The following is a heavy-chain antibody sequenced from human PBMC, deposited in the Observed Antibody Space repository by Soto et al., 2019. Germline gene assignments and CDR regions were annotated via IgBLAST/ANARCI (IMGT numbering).Heavy chain of an antibody. CDR1: GGTFSSYA. V-gene: IGHV1-69*13. D-gene: IGHD3-16*01. Sequence: RASVKVSCKASGGTFSSYAISWVRQAPGQGLEWMGGIIPIFGTANYAQKFQGRVTITADESTSTAYMELSSLRSEDTAVYYCARERFRGGPIPSGMDVWGQGTTVTVSS. CDR3: ARERFRGGPIPSGMDV. J-gene: IGHJ6*02. CDR2: IIPIFGTA.